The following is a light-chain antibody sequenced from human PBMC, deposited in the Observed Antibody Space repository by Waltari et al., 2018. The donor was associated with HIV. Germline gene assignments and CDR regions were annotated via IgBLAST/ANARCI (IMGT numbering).Light chain of an antibody. Sequence: DIVMTQSPLSLPVTPREPASISCRSSQSLLHSNGYNYLDWYLQKPGQSPQLLIYLGSNRASGVPDRFRGSGSGTDFTLKISRVEAEDVGVYYCMQTLQTLSITFGQGTRLEIK. V-gene: IGKV2-28*01. J-gene: IGKJ5*01. CDR1: QSLLHSNGYNY. CDR3: MQTLQTLSIT. CDR2: LGS.